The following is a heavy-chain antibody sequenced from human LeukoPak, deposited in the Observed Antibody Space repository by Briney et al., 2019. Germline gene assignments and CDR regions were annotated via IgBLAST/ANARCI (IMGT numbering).Heavy chain of an antibody. V-gene: IGHV3-48*03. Sequence: PGGSLRLSCAASGFTFSGYEMNWVRQAPGKGLEWVSYIRSSGSTIYYADSVKGRFTISRDNAKNSLYLQMNSLRAEDTAVYYCASGDCDSTSCYTYYYYAMDVWGQGTTVTVSS. J-gene: IGHJ6*02. CDR1: GFTFSGYE. CDR3: ASGDCDSTSCYTYYYYAMDV. D-gene: IGHD2-2*01. CDR2: IRSSGSTI.